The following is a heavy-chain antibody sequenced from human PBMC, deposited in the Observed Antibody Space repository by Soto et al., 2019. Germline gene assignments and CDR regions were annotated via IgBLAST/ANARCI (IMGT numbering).Heavy chain of an antibody. CDR1: GYTFTGYY. V-gene: IGHV1-2*04. J-gene: IGHJ6*02. CDR2: INPNSGGT. CDR3: ARDRSIAARRAFHGMDV. D-gene: IGHD6-6*01. Sequence: ASVKVSCKAPGYTFTGYYMHWVRQAPGQGLEWMGWINPNSGGTNYAQKFQGWVTMTRDTSISTAYMELSRLRSDDTAVYYCARDRSIAARRAFHGMDVWGQGTTVTVSS.